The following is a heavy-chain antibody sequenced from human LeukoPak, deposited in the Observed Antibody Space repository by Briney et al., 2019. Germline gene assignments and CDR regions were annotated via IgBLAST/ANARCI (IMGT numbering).Heavy chain of an antibody. V-gene: IGHV1-18*01. CDR1: DDTFTNYG. Sequence: GASVKISCKASDDTFTNYGISWVRQAPGLGLEWMGWISTYNGNTNYAQKLQGRVTMTTDTSTSTAYMELRSLRSDDTAVYYCARDCSSSSCYNAYWGQGTLVTVPS. CDR2: ISTYNGNT. D-gene: IGHD2-2*02. CDR3: ARDCSSSSCYNAY. J-gene: IGHJ4*02.